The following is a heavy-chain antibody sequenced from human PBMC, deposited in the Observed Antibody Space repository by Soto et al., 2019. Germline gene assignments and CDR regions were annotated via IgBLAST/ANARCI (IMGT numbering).Heavy chain of an antibody. CDR2: ISSNGGST. CDR1: GFTFSSYA. Sequence: EVQLVESGGGLVQPGGSLRLSCAASGFTFSSYAMHWVRQAPGKGLEYVSAISSNGGSTYYANSVKGRFTISRDNSKNTLYLQMGSVRAEDMAVYYCAREMGITMVRGVCLYWGQGTLVTVSS. D-gene: IGHD3-10*01. CDR3: AREMGITMVRGVCLY. J-gene: IGHJ4*02. V-gene: IGHV3-64*01.